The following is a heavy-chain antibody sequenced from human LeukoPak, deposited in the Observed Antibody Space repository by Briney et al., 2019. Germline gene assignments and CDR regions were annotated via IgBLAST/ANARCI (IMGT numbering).Heavy chain of an antibody. V-gene: IGHV4-61*02. J-gene: IGHJ3*02. CDR1: GGSISSGSYY. CDR3: ARSYCSGGSCYADGFDI. D-gene: IGHD2-15*01. Sequence: PSETLSLTCTVSGGSISSGSYYWSWIRQPAGKGLEWIGRIYTSGSTNYNPSLKSRVTISVDTSKNQFSLKLSSVTAADTAVYYCARSYCSGGSCYADGFDIWGQGTMVTVSS. CDR2: IYTSGST.